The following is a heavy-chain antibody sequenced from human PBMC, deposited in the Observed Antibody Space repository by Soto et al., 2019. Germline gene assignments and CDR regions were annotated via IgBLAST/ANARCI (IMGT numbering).Heavy chain of an antibody. D-gene: IGHD6-6*01. CDR3: AREARYSSSGWFDP. V-gene: IGHV3-33*01. J-gene: IGHJ5*02. CDR2: IWYDGSNK. CDR1: GFTFSSYG. Sequence: LRLSCAASGFTFSSYGMHWVRQAPGKGLEWVAVIWYDGSNKYYADSVKGRFTISRDNSKNTLYLQMNSLRAEDTAVYYCAREARYSSSGWFDPWGQGTLVTVSS.